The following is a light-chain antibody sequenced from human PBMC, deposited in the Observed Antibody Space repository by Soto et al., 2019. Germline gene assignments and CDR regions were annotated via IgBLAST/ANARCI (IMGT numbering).Light chain of an antibody. Sequence: SQSPATLSVSQGERATRSGRASQSVSSNLAWYQQKPGQAPRLLIYGASTRATGIPARFSGSGSGTDFTLTISRLEPEDFAVYYCQQRSSWPLPFGQGTLLEIK. CDR1: QSVSSN. V-gene: IGKV3-15*01. CDR3: QQRSSWPLP. J-gene: IGKJ5*01. CDR2: GAS.